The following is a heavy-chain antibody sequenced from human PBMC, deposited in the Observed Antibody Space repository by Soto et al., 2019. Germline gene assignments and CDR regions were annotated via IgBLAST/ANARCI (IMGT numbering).Heavy chain of an antibody. CDR1: GFTFSSYT. Sequence: GGSLRLSCAASGFTFSSYTMNWVRQAPGRGLEWVSSIGTSSSYIYYADSVKGRFTISRDNAKNSLFLQMDSLRADDTAVYYCARDSVRDYLYYYYGMDVWGQGTTVTVSS. CDR3: ARDSVRDYLYYYYGMDV. V-gene: IGHV3-21*01. CDR2: IGTSSSYI. J-gene: IGHJ6*02. D-gene: IGHD4-17*01.